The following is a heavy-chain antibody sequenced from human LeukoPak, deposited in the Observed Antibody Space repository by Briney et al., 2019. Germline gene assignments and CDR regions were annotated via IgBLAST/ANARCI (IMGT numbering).Heavy chain of an antibody. Sequence: PSETLSLTCAVYGGSFSGYYWSWIRQPPGKGLEWIGEINHSGSTNYNPSLKSRVTISVDTSKNQFSLKLSSVTAADTAVYYCARAYCGDYLDAFDIWGQGTMVTVSS. CDR3: ARAYCGDYLDAFDI. CDR1: GGSFSGYY. J-gene: IGHJ3*02. V-gene: IGHV4-34*01. D-gene: IGHD4-17*01. CDR2: INHSGST.